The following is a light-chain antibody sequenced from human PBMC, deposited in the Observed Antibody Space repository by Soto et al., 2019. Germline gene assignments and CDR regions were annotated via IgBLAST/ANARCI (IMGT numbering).Light chain of an antibody. CDR3: MQGPHWPWT. Sequence: DVVMTQSPLSLPVTLGQPASISCTSSQSLIHGDGSTYLSWFQQRTGQSPRRLIYEVSDRDSGVRDRFSGSGSGTDFTLKTSRVEAEDVGVYYCMQGPHWPWTVGQGTEVEIK. V-gene: IGKV2-30*02. CDR2: EVS. J-gene: IGKJ1*01. CDR1: QSLIHGDGSTY.